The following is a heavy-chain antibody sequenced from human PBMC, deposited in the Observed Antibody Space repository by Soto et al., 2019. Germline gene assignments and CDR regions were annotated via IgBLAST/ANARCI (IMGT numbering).Heavy chain of an antibody. CDR1: GFSLSNGRMG. V-gene: IGHV2-26*03. D-gene: IGHD1-1*01. J-gene: IGHJ6*02. Sequence: SGPTLVNPTETLTLTCTISGFSLSNGRMGVSWIRQPPGRALEWLAHFFSDAERSYSTSMQSRLTLSQDTSGTQVVLTMTNMDPQDTGTYFCARMNAGSDSHYYAMDVWGPGTPVTVSS. CDR2: FFSDAER. CDR3: ARMNAGSDSHYYAMDV.